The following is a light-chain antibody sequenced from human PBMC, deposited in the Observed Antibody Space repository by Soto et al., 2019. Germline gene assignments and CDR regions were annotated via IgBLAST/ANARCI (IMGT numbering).Light chain of an antibody. CDR1: QSLYNN. J-gene: IGKJ1*01. Sequence: EIVLTQSPGTLSLSPGERATLSCRASQSLYNNYLAWHQQKPGQAPRLLIYGASTRATGIPARFSGSGSGTEFTLTISSLQSEDFAVYYCQQYNNWPPGRTFGQGTKVDIK. CDR3: QQYNNWPPGRT. V-gene: IGKV3-15*01. CDR2: GAS.